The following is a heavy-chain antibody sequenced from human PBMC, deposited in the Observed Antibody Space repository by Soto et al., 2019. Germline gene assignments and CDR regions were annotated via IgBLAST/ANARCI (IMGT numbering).Heavy chain of an antibody. J-gene: IGHJ6*02. CDR1: GGSFSGYY. Sequence: PSETLSLTCAVYGGSFSGYYWSRIRQPPGKGLEWIGEINHSGSTNYNPSLKSRVTISVDTSKNQFSLKLSSVTAADTAVYYCARGPPYYDFWSGYSLRGPVMDVWGQGTTVTVSS. D-gene: IGHD3-3*01. CDR2: INHSGST. V-gene: IGHV4-34*01. CDR3: ARGPPYYDFWSGYSLRGPVMDV.